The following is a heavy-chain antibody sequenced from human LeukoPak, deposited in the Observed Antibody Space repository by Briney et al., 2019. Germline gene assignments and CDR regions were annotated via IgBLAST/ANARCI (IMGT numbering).Heavy chain of an antibody. CDR2: INTDGSVT. CDR1: GWTFSKDW. V-gene: IGHV3-74*01. CDR3: ATKQWLAPPPDS. D-gene: IGHD6-19*01. J-gene: IGHJ4*02. Sequence: GGSLRLSCAASGWTFSKDWMLWVRQAPGKGLESVSRINTDGSVTTYADSVKGRFTVSRDNADNTMFLQMNSGRDEDTAVYFCATKQWLAPPPDSWGQGTPVTVSS.